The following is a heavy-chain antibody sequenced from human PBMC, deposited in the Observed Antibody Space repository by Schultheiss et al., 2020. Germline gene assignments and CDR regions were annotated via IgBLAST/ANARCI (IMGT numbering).Heavy chain of an antibody. CDR1: GFTFSSYS. J-gene: IGHJ3*02. Sequence: GGSMRLACAASGFTFSSYSMNWVRQAPGKGLEWVAVISYDGSNKYYADSVKGRFTISRDNSKNTLYLQMNSLRAEDTAVYYCAKSDDYGEHAFDIWGQGTMVTVAS. D-gene: IGHD4-17*01. CDR3: AKSDDYGEHAFDI. V-gene: IGHV3-30*18. CDR2: ISYDGSNK.